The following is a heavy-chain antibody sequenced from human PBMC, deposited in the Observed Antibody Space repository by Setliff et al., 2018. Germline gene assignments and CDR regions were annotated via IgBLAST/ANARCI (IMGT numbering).Heavy chain of an antibody. V-gene: IGHV1-46*02. J-gene: IGHJ4*02. CDR2: VNPGGLTS. CDR3: ARAGLAAAGRKGVFDH. CDR1: GHIFNSYG. D-gene: IGHD6-25*01. Sequence: ASVKVSCKASGHIFNSYGISWVRQAPGQGLEWMGIVNPGGLTSSSTQKFEGRVTMTRDTSTSTVYMELNSLTSDDTAVYYCARAGLAAAGRKGVFDHWGQGTLVTV.